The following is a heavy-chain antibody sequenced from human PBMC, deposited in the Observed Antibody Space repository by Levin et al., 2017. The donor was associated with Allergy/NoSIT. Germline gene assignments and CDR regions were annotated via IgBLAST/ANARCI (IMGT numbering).Heavy chain of an antibody. CDR2: IIPIFGTA. CDR1: GGTFSSYA. Sequence: SVKVSCKASGGTFSSYAISWVRQAPGQGLEWMGGIIPIFGTANYAQKFQGRVTITADESTSTAYMELSSLRSEDTAVYYCAQSLVTTYWFDPWGQGTLVTVSS. CDR3: AQSLVTTYWFDP. D-gene: IGHD4-17*01. V-gene: IGHV1-69*13. J-gene: IGHJ5*02.